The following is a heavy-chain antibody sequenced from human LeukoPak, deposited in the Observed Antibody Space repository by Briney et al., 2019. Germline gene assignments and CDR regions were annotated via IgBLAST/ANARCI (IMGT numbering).Heavy chain of an antibody. V-gene: IGHV3-7*01. D-gene: IGHD1-1*01. CDR3: ARSTAGFDY. J-gene: IGHJ4*02. Sequence: GGSLRLSCAASGFTFSSYWMSWVRQAPGKGLEWVANIKKDGGEKHYVDSVKGRFTISRDNAKNSLYLQMNSLRAEDTAVYYCARSTAGFDYWGQGTLVTVSS. CDR2: IKKDGGEK. CDR1: GFTFSSYW.